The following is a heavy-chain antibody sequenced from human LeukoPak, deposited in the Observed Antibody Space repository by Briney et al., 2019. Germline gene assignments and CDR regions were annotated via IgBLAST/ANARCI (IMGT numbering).Heavy chain of an antibody. V-gene: IGHV1-3*03. D-gene: IGHD5-18*01. Sequence: ASVKVSCKASGYTFTSYAMHWVRQAPGQRLEWMGWINAGNGNTKYSQEFQGRVTITRDTSASAAYMELSSLRSGDMAVYYCARANRERGFSYLFDYWGQGTLVTVSS. CDR3: ARANRERGFSYLFDY. CDR2: INAGNGNT. CDR1: GYTFTSYA. J-gene: IGHJ4*02.